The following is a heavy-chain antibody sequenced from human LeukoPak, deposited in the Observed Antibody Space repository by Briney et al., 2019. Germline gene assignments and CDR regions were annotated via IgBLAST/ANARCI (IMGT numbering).Heavy chain of an antibody. CDR3: ARVPSNSNYVDY. D-gene: IGHD4-11*01. CDR1: GGSISSYY. J-gene: IGHJ4*02. CDR2: IYHSGST. Sequence: SETLSLTCTVSGGSISSYYWGWIRQPPGKGLEWIGSIYHSGSTYYNPSLKSRVTISVDTSKNQFSLKLSSVTAADTAVYYCARVPSNSNYVDYWGQGTLVTVSS. V-gene: IGHV4-39*07.